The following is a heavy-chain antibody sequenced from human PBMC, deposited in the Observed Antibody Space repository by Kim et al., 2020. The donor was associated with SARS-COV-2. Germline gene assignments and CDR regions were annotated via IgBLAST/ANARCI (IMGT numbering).Heavy chain of an antibody. Sequence: GGSLRLSCAASGFTFSSYAMHWVRQAPGKGLEWVAVISYDGSNKYYADSVKGRFTISRDNSKNTLYLQMNSLRAEDTAVYYCALIPGGAEYCSGGSCYLKYYYYYGMDVWGQGTTVTVSS. CDR2: ISYDGSNK. CDR3: ALIPGGAEYCSGGSCYLKYYYYYGMDV. D-gene: IGHD2-15*01. CDR1: GFTFSSYA. V-gene: IGHV3-30*04. J-gene: IGHJ6*02.